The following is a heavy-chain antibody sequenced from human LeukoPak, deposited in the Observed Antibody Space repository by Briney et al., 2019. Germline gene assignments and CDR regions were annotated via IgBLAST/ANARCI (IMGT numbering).Heavy chain of an antibody. CDR1: GGSFSGYY. CDR3: TRGRHYGGNRFDY. D-gene: IGHD4-23*01. Sequence: SETLSLTCAVYGGSFSGYYWSWIRQPPGKGLEWIGEINHSGSTNYNPSLKSRVPISVDTSKNQFSLKLSSVTAADTAVYYCTRGRHYGGNRFDYWGQGTLVTVSS. CDR2: INHSGST. V-gene: IGHV4-34*01. J-gene: IGHJ4*02.